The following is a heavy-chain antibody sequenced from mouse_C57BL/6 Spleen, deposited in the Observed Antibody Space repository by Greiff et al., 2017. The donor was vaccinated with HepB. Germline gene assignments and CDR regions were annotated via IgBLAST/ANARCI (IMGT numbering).Heavy chain of an antibody. CDR2: INYDGSST. Sequence: EVKVEESEGGLVQPGSSMKLSCTASGFTFSDYYMAWVRQVPEKGLEWVANINYDGSSTYYLDSLKSRFIISRDNAKNILYLQMSSRKSEDTATYYCARDPSTMITTRWYFDVWGTGTTVTVSS. D-gene: IGHD2-4*01. V-gene: IGHV5-16*01. CDR3: ARDPSTMITTRWYFDV. CDR1: GFTFSDYY. J-gene: IGHJ1*03.